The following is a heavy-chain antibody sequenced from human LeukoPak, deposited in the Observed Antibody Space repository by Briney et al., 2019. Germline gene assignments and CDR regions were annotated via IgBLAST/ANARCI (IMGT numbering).Heavy chain of an antibody. J-gene: IGHJ4*02. CDR3: ARPYRYCGASSCPYFDY. Sequence: PGGSLRLSCKGSGYSFSNYWIGWVRQTPGKGLEWMGVIYGDDSDTRYNPSFQGQVTISADKSTGTAFLQWSSLKASDTAIYYCARPYRYCGASSCPYFDYWGQGTLVTVSS. D-gene: IGHD2-21*01. CDR1: GYSFSNYW. V-gene: IGHV5-51*01. CDR2: IYGDDSDT.